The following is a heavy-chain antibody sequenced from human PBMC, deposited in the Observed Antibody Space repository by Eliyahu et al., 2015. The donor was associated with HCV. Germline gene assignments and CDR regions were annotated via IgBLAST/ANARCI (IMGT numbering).Heavy chain of an antibody. V-gene: IGHV4-4*07. J-gene: IGHJ3*02. CDR2: IYTSGSS. D-gene: IGHD1/OR15-1a*01. Sequence: QVQLQESGPXLVKPSETLXLTCTXXGXSISSYFWSWXRQPAGKGLEWIGRIYTSGSSNYNPSLKSRVTMSVDTSKNQFSLKLTSVTAADTAVYYCARDDPTREDAFDIWGQGTMVTVSS. CDR1: GXSISSYF. CDR3: ARDDPTREDAFDI.